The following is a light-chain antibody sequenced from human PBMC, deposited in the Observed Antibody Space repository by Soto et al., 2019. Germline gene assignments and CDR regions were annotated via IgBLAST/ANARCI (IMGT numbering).Light chain of an antibody. J-gene: IGKJ5*01. Sequence: VMTQSPDTLSVSPGGGATLSCRASQSVSSYLAWYQQKPGQAPRLLIYGASRRATGIPDRFSGSASGTDFTLTISRLEPEDFAVYFCQQYSDLPMTFGQGTRLEIK. CDR3: QQYSDLPMT. V-gene: IGKV3-20*01. CDR1: QSVSSY. CDR2: GAS.